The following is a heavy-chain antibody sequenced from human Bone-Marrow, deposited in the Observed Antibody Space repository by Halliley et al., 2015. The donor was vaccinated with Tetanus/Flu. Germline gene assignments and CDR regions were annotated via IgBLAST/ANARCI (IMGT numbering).Heavy chain of an antibody. CDR2: DGYNT. V-gene: IGHV3-43*01. D-gene: IGHD3-9*01. J-gene: IGHJ6*02. CDR3: AKDRPGYILTESYYYYGMDV. Sequence: DGYNTYYGDSVKDRFTISRDNSKNSLYLQMNSLRPEDTALYYCAKDRPGYILTESYYYYGMDVWGQGTTVTVSS.